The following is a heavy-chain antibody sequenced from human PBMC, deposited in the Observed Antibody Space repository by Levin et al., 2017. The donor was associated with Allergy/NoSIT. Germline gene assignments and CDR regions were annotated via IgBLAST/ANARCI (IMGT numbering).Heavy chain of an antibody. CDR2: INSDGSIT. CDR3: ARGYYGSGSYIYYYYYMDV. D-gene: IGHD3-10*01. CDR1: GFTFSSYW. Sequence: GGSLRLSCAASGFTFSSYWMHWVRQAPGKGLVWVSRINSDGSITSYADSVKGRFTISRDNAKNTLYLQMNSLRAEDTAVYYCARGYYGSGSYIYYYYYMDVWGKGTTVTVSS. J-gene: IGHJ6*03. V-gene: IGHV3-74*01.